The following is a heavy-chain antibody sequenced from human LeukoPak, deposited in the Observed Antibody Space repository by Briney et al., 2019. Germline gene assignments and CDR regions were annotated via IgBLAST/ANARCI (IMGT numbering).Heavy chain of an antibody. J-gene: IGHJ4*02. V-gene: IGHV3-30*18. Sequence: GGSLRLSCAASGFTFSSYGMHWVRQAPGKGPEWVAVISYDGSNKYYADSVKGRFTISRDNSKNTLYLQMNSLRAEDTAVYYCAKDSIGYCSSTSCHGGDYWGQGTLVTVSS. CDR2: ISYDGSNK. D-gene: IGHD2-2*01. CDR3: AKDSIGYCSSTSCHGGDY. CDR1: GFTFSSYG.